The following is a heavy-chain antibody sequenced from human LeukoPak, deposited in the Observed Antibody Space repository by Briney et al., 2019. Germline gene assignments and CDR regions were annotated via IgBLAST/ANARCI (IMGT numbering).Heavy chain of an antibody. D-gene: IGHD2-2*01. CDR3: AKDLNRYQLLYYFDY. CDR1: GFTFSSYG. J-gene: IGHJ4*02. V-gene: IGHV3-30*02. Sequence: GGSLRLSCAASGFTFSSYGMHWVRQAPGKGLEWVAFIRYDGSNKYYADSVKGRFTISRDNSKNTLYLQMNSLRAEDTAVYYCAKDLNRYQLLYYFDYWGQGTLVTASS. CDR2: IRYDGSNK.